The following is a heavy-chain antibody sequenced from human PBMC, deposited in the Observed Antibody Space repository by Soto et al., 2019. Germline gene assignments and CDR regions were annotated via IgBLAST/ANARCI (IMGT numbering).Heavy chain of an antibody. D-gene: IGHD2-2*01. V-gene: IGHV1-46*03. J-gene: IGHJ6*03. CDR1: GYTFTSYY. CDR3: ARGYCSSTSCYELKGYYYYMDV. Sequence: ASVKVSCKASGYTFTSYYMHWVRQAPGQGLEWMGIINPSGGSTSYAQKFQGRVTMTRDTSTSTVYMELSSLRSEDTAVYYCARGYCSSTSCYELKGYYYYMDVWGKGTTVTVSS. CDR2: INPSGGST.